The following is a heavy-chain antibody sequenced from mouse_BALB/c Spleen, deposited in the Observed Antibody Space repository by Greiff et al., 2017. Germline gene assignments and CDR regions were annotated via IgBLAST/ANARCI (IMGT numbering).Heavy chain of an antibody. J-gene: IGHJ4*01. CDR2: INPSTGYT. D-gene: IGHD2-4*01. CDR3: ARPYDSPYAMDY. CDR1: GYTFTSYW. Sequence: QGQLQQSGAELAKPGASVKMSCKASGYTFTSYWMHWVKQRPGQGLEWIGYINPSTGYTEYNQKFKDKATLTADKSSSTAYMQLSSLTSEDSAVYYCARPYDSPYAMDYWGQGTSVTVSS. V-gene: IGHV1-7*01.